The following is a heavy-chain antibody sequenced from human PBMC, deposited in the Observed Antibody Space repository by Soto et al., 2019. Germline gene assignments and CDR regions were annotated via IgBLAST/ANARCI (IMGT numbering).Heavy chain of an antibody. V-gene: IGHV5-10-1*03. CDR2: IDPSDSYT. CDR3: ARQGHCSSTSCYYYGMDV. CDR1: RYSFTSYW. D-gene: IGHD2-2*01. J-gene: IGHJ6*02. Sequence: EVQLVQSGAEVKKPGESLRISCKGSRYSFTSYWISWLRQMPGKGLEWMGRIDPSDSYTNYSPSFQGHVTISADKSISTAYLQWSSLKASDTAMYYCARQGHCSSTSCYYYGMDVWGQGTTVTVSS.